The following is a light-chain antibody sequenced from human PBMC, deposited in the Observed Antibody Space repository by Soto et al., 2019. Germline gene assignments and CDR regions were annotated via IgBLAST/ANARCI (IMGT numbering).Light chain of an antibody. CDR1: QSISRD. J-gene: IGKJ1*01. CDR2: AAS. Sequence: GDRVTITCRASQSISRDLNWYQQKPGKAPNLLIYAASTLESGVPSRFSGSGSGTDFTLTISSLQLEDFATYCCQQYNSYSPTFGQGTKVDIK. CDR3: QQYNSYSPT. V-gene: IGKV1-39*01.